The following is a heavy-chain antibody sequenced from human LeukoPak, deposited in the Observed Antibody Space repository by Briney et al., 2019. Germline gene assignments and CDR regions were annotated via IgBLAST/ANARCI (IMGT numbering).Heavy chain of an antibody. Sequence: SETLSLTRAVYGGSFSGYYWSWIRQPPGKGLEWIGEINHSGSTNYNPSLKSRVTISVDTSKNQFSPKLSSVTAADTAVYYCASERGERWLVFDYWGQGTLVTVSS. CDR3: ASERGERWLVFDY. CDR2: INHSGST. D-gene: IGHD6-19*01. V-gene: IGHV4-34*01. J-gene: IGHJ4*02. CDR1: GGSFSGYY.